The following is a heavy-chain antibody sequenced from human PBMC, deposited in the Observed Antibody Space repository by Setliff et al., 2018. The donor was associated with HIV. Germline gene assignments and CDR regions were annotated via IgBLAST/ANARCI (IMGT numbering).Heavy chain of an antibody. Sequence: GASVKVSCKSSGYTFTGYYLHWVRQAPGQGLEWMGWINPTSGGTISAPKFKGRVTMTRDTSMSTVYMELSSLTSGDTAVYYCARDLRSSGWKHFDYWGQGTLVTVSS. CDR1: GYTFTGYY. CDR2: INPTSGGT. V-gene: IGHV1-2*02. CDR3: ARDLRSSGWKHFDY. J-gene: IGHJ4*02. D-gene: IGHD6-19*01.